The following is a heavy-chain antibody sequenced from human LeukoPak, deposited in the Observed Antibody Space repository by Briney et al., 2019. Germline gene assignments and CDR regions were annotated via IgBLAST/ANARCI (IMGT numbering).Heavy chain of an antibody. CDR2: IYYTGST. V-gene: IGHV4-59*08. D-gene: IGHD2-21*01. CDR3: ARQGGSNSPYYYYYMDV. J-gene: IGHJ6*03. Sequence: SETLSLTCTVSGGSINSYSWNWIRQPPGKGLEWIGFIYYTGSTNYNPSLKSRVTISVDTSKNQFSLNLSAVTAADTAVYYCARQGGSNSPYYYYYMDVWGKGTSVTVPS. CDR1: GGSINSYS.